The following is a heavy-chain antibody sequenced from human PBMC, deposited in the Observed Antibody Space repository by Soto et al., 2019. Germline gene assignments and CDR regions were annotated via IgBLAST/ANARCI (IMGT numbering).Heavy chain of an antibody. J-gene: IGHJ4*02. CDR3: ARSHYTYGLLIDY. D-gene: IGHD2-8*01. CDR1: GDSITTNGYY. CDR2: VYWTGST. Sequence: SATLSLTCSVSGDSITTNGYYWGWIRQPPGKGLQWIGNVYWTGSTFSHPSLTSRVFISADTSKNEFSLRLTSVTAADTAVYYCARSHYTYGLLIDYWGPGTLVTVSS. V-gene: IGHV4-39*01.